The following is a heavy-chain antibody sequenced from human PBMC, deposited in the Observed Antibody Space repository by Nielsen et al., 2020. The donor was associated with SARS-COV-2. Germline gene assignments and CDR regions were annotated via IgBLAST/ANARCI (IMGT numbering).Heavy chain of an antibody. Sequence: GESLKISCAASGFTFSSYGMHWVRQAPGKGLEWVAVISYDGSNKYYADSVKGRFTISRDNSKNTLYLQMNSLRVEDTAVYYCASPDAGIVGATWGQGTLVTVSS. CDR3: ASPDAGIVGAT. CDR2: ISYDGSNK. D-gene: IGHD1-26*01. CDR1: GFTFSSYG. V-gene: IGHV3-30*03. J-gene: IGHJ5*02.